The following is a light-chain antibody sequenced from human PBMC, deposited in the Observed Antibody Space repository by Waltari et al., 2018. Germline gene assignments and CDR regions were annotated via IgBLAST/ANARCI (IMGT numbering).Light chain of an antibody. CDR1: QRINSY. CDR2: GAS. Sequence: DIQMTQSPSSLSASVGDRVTITCRASQRINSYLNWYQQKPGKAPKLLIYGASSLQSGVPSGFSCSGSGTEFTLTISSLQPEDSATYYCQQSYSSPYTFGQGTKLEIK. J-gene: IGKJ2*01. CDR3: QQSYSSPYT. V-gene: IGKV1-39*01.